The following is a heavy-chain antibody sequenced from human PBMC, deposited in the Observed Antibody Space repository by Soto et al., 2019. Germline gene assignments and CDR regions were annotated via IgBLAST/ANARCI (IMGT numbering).Heavy chain of an antibody. CDR3: ARDYGDYEGKNYYYYGMDV. J-gene: IGHJ6*02. CDR2: IWYDGSNK. CDR1: GFTFSSYG. D-gene: IGHD4-17*01. Sequence: QVQLVESGGGVVQPGRSLRLSCAASGFTFSSYGMHWVRQAPGKGLEWVAVIWYDGSNKYYADSVKGRFTISRDNSKNTLYLQMNSLRAEDRAVYYCARDYGDYEGKNYYYYGMDVWGQGTTVTVSS. V-gene: IGHV3-33*01.